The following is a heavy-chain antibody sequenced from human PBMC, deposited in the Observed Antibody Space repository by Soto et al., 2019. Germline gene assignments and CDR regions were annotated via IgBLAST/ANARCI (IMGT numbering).Heavy chain of an antibody. CDR1: GGTFSSYA. CDR2: IIPIFGTA. J-gene: IGHJ2*01. Sequence: QVQLVQSGAEVKKPGSSVKVSCTASGGTFSSYAISWVRQAPGQGLEWMGGIIPIFGTANYAQKFQGRVTITADESTSTAYLELSSLRSEDTAVYYCARSTLGSSRTHWYFDLWGRGTLVTVSS. V-gene: IGHV1-69*01. CDR3: ARSTLGSSRTHWYFDL. D-gene: IGHD6-6*01.